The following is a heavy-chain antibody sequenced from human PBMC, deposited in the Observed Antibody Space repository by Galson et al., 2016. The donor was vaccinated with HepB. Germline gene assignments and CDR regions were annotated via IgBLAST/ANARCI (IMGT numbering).Heavy chain of an antibody. V-gene: IGHV3-30*04. CDR2: ISYDEDNK. D-gene: IGHD2-2*01. Sequence: LRLSCAASGFTFSSYAMHWVRQAPGKGLEWVSLISYDEDNKHYADSVKGRFFISRDNSRNTLYVQMNSLRPEDTAVYYCAAMREASTSFYGAQSYWGQGTLVTVSS. J-gene: IGHJ4*02. CDR3: AAMREASTSFYGAQSY. CDR1: GFTFSSYA.